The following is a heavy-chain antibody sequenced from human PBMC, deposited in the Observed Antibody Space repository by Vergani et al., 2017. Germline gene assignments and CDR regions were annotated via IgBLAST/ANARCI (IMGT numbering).Heavy chain of an antibody. Sequence: EVQLVQSGAEVKKPGESLRISCKGSGYSFTSYWISWVRQMPGKGLEWMGRIDPSDSYTNYSPSFQGHVTISADKSISTAYLQWSSLKASDTAMYYCARHGGEDTAIYYYGMDVWGQGTTVTVSS. V-gene: IGHV5-10-1*03. CDR1: GYSFTSYW. J-gene: IGHJ6*02. D-gene: IGHD5-18*01. CDR3: ARHGGEDTAIYYYGMDV. CDR2: IDPSDSYT.